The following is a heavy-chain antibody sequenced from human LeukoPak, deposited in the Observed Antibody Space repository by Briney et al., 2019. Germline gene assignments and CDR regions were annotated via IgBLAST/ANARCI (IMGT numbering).Heavy chain of an antibody. CDR2: IYYSGST. CDR1: GGSIGSSSYY. D-gene: IGHD5-12*01. Sequence: SETLSLTCTVSGGSIGSSSYYWGWIRQPPGKGLERIGSIYYSGSTYYNPSLKSRVTISVDTSKNQFSLKLSSVTAADTAVYYCARGLRISDYWGQGTLVTVSS. CDR3: ARGLRISDY. V-gene: IGHV4-39*07. J-gene: IGHJ4*02.